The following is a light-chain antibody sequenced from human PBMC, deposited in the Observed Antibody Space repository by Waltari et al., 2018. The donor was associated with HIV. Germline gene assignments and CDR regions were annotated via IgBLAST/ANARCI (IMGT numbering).Light chain of an antibody. CDR1: SSDLRNYNS. Sequence: QSALTQPASVSGSPGQSITISCTGTSSDLRNYNSVSWYQHHPGTAPKVVIYEVSNRPAGVSSRFSGSIAGNTASPTISGLQAEDEGDYFCTSYISSSSPEFGGGTKVTVL. V-gene: IGLV2-14*01. CDR3: TSYISSSSPE. CDR2: EVS. J-gene: IGLJ3*02.